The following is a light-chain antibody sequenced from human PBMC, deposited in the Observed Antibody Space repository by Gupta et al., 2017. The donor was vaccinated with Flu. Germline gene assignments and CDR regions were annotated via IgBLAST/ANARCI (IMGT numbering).Light chain of an antibody. V-gene: IGLV4-69*01. J-gene: IGLJ2*01. CDR3: QTWATDTTVV. Sequence: TFTRGRGHSSDASVWHQRHQGKGPRYSTRLHSDGTHIRGDGIPDRFSGSSSGAKRDLTISGPQAEDEADYYCQTWATDTTVVFGGGTRLTVL. CDR1: RGHSSDA. CDR2: LHSDGTH.